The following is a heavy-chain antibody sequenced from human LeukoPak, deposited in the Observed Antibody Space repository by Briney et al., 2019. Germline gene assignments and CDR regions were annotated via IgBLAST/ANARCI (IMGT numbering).Heavy chain of an antibody. CDR1: GYTFTSYG. Sequence: ASVKVSSKASGYTFTSYGISWVRQAPGQGLDWIGWISAYNGNTNYAQKLQGRVTMTTDTSTSTAYMELRSLRSDDTAVYYCARGPSSWPPYYFDYWGQGTLVTVSS. D-gene: IGHD6-13*01. CDR2: ISAYNGNT. J-gene: IGHJ4*02. V-gene: IGHV1-18*04. CDR3: ARGPSSWPPYYFDY.